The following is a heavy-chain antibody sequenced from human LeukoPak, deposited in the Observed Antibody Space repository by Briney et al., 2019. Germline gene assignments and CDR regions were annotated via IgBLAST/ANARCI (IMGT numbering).Heavy chain of an antibody. CDR3: SIVVVPAAIRGPNWFDP. CDR2: ISGSGGST. D-gene: IGHD2-2*02. Sequence: PGGSLRISCEASGFTFSSYAMSWVRQAPGKGLEWVSAISGSGGSTYYADSVKGRFIISRDNSKNTLYLQMNSLRAEDTAVYYCSIVVVPAAIRGPNWFDPWGQGTLVTVSS. CDR1: GFTFSSYA. J-gene: IGHJ5*02. V-gene: IGHV3-23*01.